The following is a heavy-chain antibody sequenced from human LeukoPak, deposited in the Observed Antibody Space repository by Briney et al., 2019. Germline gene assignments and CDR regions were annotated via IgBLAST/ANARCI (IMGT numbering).Heavy chain of an antibody. J-gene: IGHJ4*02. V-gene: IGHV3-23*01. D-gene: IGHD5-24*01. CDR1: GFTFRNYA. Sequence: GGSLRPSCAASGFTFRNYAMSWVRQAPGEGLEWVSVIHGGGDNAYYANSVKGRFTISRDNSRNTLSLQMNSLRAEDTALYFCAKVPETSSNYFFDYWGQGTLVTVSS. CDR2: IHGGGDNA. CDR3: AKVPETSSNYFFDY.